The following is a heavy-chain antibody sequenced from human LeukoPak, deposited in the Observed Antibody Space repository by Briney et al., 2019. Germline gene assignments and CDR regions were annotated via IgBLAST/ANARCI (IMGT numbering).Heavy chain of an antibody. D-gene: IGHD2-2*01. V-gene: IGHV4-34*01. J-gene: IGHJ6*02. CDR3: ARVGRVVPAAMGYYYYGMDV. Sequence: PSETLSLTCAVYGGSFSGYYWSWIRQPPGKGLGWIGEINHSGSTNYNPSLKSRVTISVDTSKNQFSLKLSSVTAADTAVYYCARVGRVVPAAMGYYYYGMDVWGQGTTVTVSS. CDR2: INHSGST. CDR1: GGSFSGYY.